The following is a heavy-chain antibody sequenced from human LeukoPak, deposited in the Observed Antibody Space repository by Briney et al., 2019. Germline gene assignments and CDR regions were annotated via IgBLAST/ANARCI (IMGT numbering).Heavy chain of an antibody. J-gene: IGHJ4*02. V-gene: IGHV3-53*04. Sequence: GGSLRLSCAASGLTVSSTYMSWVRQAPGKGLEWVSIIYIGDNPHYADSVKGRFTISRHNSKNTLYLQMNSLRAEDTAVYYRARVRPWVFDYWGQGTLVTVSS. CDR3: ARVRPWVFDY. CDR2: IYIGDNP. CDR1: GLTVSSTY.